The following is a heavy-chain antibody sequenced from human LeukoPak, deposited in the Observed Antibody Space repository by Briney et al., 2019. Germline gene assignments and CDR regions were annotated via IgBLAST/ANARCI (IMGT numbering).Heavy chain of an antibody. CDR1: GFTFSHYW. J-gene: IGHJ4*02. Sequence: GGSLRLSCAASGFTFSHYWMHWVRQVPGKGLVWVSHINNDGSSTTYADSVKGRFTISRDNAKNTLYLQMNSLRAEDTAVYYCARERSGRLFDYWGQGTLVTVSS. D-gene: IGHD6-19*01. V-gene: IGHV3-74*01. CDR2: INNDGSST. CDR3: ARERSGRLFDY.